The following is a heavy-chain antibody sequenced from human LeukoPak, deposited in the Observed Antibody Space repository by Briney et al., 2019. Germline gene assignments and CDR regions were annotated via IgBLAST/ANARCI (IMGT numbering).Heavy chain of an antibody. CDR3: ARDRSSYAKGHYDY. CDR1: GGSFSGYY. J-gene: IGHJ4*01. CDR2: INHSGST. D-gene: IGHD6-6*01. Sequence: PSETLSLTCAVYGGSFSGYYWSWIRQPPGKGLEWIGEINHSGSTNYNPSLKSRVTISVDTSKNQFSLKVTSVTAADTAVYYCARDRSSYAKGHYDYWGQGTLVTVSS. V-gene: IGHV4-34*01.